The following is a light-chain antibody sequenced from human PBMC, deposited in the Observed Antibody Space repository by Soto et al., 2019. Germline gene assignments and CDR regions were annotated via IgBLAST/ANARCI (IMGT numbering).Light chain of an antibody. V-gene: IGLV2-14*01. CDR1: SSDVGGYNY. CDR3: SSYTSSSTDV. J-gene: IGLJ1*01. Sequence: QSALTQSASVSGSPGQSITISCTGTSSDVGGYNYVSWYQQHPGKAPKLMIYDVSNRPSGVSNRFSGSKSGNTASLTISGLQAEDEADYYCSSYTSSSTDVFGTGTKLTVL. CDR2: DVS.